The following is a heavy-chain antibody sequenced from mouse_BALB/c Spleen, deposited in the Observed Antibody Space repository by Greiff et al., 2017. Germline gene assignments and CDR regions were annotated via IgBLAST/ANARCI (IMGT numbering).Heavy chain of an antibody. J-gene: IGHJ3*01. D-gene: IGHD2-3*01. CDR1: GYTFTSYW. CDR2: IYPGDGDT. CDR3: ARGSYDGYYPFAY. V-gene: IGHV1-87*01. Sequence: QVQLQQSGAELARPGASVKLSCKASGYTFTSYWMQWVKQRPGQGLEWIGAIYPGDGDTRYTQKFKGKATLTADKSSSTAYMQLSSLASEDSAVYYCARGSYDGYYPFAYWGQGTLVTVSA.